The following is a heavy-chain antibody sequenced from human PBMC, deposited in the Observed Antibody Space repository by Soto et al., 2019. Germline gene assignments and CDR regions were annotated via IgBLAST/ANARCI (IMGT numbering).Heavy chain of an antibody. Sequence: GGSLILSWAASGFTFSNDAITLVRQAPGKGLEWVSAISGSGGNTFSADSVQGRFIISRDNSKNTLYLQMNSLRAEDTAIYFCARDPFISDYWGQGTQVTVSS. CDR2: ISGSGGNT. CDR3: ARDPFISDY. D-gene: IGHD3-16*01. J-gene: IGHJ4*02. V-gene: IGHV3-23*01. CDR1: GFTFSNDA.